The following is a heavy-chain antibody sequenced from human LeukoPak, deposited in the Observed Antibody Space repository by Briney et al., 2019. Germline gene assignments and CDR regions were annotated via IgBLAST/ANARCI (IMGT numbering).Heavy chain of an antibody. CDR3: LLQMTYGELSDPDF. CDR1: GFTFSSYS. D-gene: IGHD3-16*02. V-gene: IGHV3-21*01. J-gene: IGHJ4*02. Sequence: GGSLRLSCAASGFTFSSYSMNWVRQAPGKGLEWVSSISSSSYIYYADSVKGRFTISRDSAMNSVSLQINSLRAEDTAVYYCLLQMTYGELSDPDFRGQGTLVTVSS. CDR2: ISSSSYI.